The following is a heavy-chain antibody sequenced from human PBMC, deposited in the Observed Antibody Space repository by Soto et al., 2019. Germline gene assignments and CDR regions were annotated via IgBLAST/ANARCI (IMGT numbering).Heavy chain of an antibody. CDR1: GFTFSNYA. V-gene: IGHV3-23*01. CDR3: VKGGASYTNCWYAN. CDR2: IKDSGEST. Sequence: GGSLRLSCAASGFTFSNYAMHWVRQAPGKGLEWVSTIKDSGESTFYLDSVRGRFTISRDNSKDTLYLQMTSLRVEDTALYHCVKGGASYTNCWYANRGQGILVTVSS. D-gene: IGHD6-13*01. J-gene: IGHJ4*02.